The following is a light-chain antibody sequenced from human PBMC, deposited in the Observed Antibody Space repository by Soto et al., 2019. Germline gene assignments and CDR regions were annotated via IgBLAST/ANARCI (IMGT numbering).Light chain of an antibody. CDR3: SSYAGSRNYV. Sequence: QSALTQPPSASGSPGQSVTISCTGTSSDVGGYNYVSWYQQHPGKAPKVMTYEVSKRPSGVPDRFSGSKSGNTASLTVSGLQAEDEADYYCSSYAGSRNYVFGTGTKVTVL. V-gene: IGLV2-8*01. J-gene: IGLJ1*01. CDR2: EVS. CDR1: SSDVGGYNY.